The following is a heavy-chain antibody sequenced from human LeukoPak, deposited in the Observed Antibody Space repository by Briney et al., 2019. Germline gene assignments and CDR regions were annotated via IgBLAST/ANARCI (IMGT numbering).Heavy chain of an antibody. D-gene: IGHD1-26*01. CDR2: IWYDGSNK. Sequence: PGRSLRLSCAASGFTFSSDSMHLVRQAPGKGIEWVAVIWYDGSNKYYADSVKGRFTISRDNSKNTLYLQMNRLRAEDTAVYYCARGRGATDFDYWGQGTLVTVSS. CDR1: GFTFSSDS. CDR3: ARGRGATDFDY. J-gene: IGHJ4*02. V-gene: IGHV3-33*01.